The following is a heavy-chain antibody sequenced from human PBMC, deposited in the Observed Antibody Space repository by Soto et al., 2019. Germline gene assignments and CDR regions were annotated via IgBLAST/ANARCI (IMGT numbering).Heavy chain of an antibody. CDR1: GGSISSSSYY. V-gene: IGHV4-39*01. CDR3: AGKVVAANSYYFDY. D-gene: IGHD2-15*01. CDR2: IYYSGST. J-gene: IGHJ4*02. Sequence: SETLSLTCTVSGGSISSSSYYWGWIRQPPGKGLEWIGAIYYSGSTYYNPSLKSRVTISVDTSKNQFSLKLSSVTAADTAVYYCAGKVVAANSYYFDYWGQGTLVTVSS.